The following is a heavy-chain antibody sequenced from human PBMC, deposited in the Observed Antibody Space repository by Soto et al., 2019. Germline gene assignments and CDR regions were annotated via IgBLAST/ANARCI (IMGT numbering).Heavy chain of an antibody. D-gene: IGHD3-3*01. CDR1: GGSITDNY. Sequence: QVQLQQSGPGLLKPSETLSLTCSVSGGSITDNYWTWIRQSPGKGLEWVGYIYYTGITNYNPSLKRRVTISLDRSKNQFSLKPDSVTAADTAVYYCARALDYDFWGGRNWFDPWGQGTLVTVSS. CDR2: IYYTGIT. J-gene: IGHJ5*02. CDR3: ARALDYDFWGGRNWFDP. V-gene: IGHV4-59*01.